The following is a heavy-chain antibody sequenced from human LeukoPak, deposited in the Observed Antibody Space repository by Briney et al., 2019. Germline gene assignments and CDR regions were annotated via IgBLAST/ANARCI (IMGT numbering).Heavy chain of an antibody. CDR3: AKINNVDDF. CDR2: IWYDGSNK. D-gene: IGHD1/OR15-1a*01. V-gene: IGHV3-33*06. CDR1: GFTFSSYG. Sequence: PGRSLRLSCAASGFTFSSYGMHWVRQAPGKGLEWVAVIWYDGSNKYYADSVKGRFTISRDNSNNMIYLQINSLRGDDSAVYYCAKINNVDDFWGQGTLVTVSS. J-gene: IGHJ4*02.